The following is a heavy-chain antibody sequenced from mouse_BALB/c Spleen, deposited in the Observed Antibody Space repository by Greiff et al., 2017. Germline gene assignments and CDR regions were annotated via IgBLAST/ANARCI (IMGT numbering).Heavy chain of an antibody. CDR1: GFTFSDFY. D-gene: IGHD2-2*01. Sequence: EVMLVESGGGLVQPGGSLRLSCATSGFTFSDFYMEWVRQPPGKRLEWIAASRNKANDYTTEYSASVKGRFIVSRDTSQSILYLQMNALRAEDTAIYYWARDYGYDWYFDVWGAGTTVTVSS. J-gene: IGHJ1*01. V-gene: IGHV7-1*02. CDR3: ARDYGYDWYFDV. CDR2: SRNKANDYTT.